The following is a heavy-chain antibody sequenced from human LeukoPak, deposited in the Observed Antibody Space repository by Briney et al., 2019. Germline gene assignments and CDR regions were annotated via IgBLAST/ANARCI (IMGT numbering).Heavy chain of an antibody. CDR1: GYSISSGYY. CDR3: ARGGYYGSGNDFRFDP. J-gene: IGHJ5*02. D-gene: IGHD3-10*01. V-gene: IGHV4-61*01. Sequence: PSETLSLTCTVSGYSISSGYYWSWIRQPPGQGLEWIGYIYNSGSTNYNPSLKSRVTISVDTSKNQFSLKLSSVTAADTAVYYCARGGYYGSGNDFRFDPWGQGTLVTVSS. CDR2: IYNSGST.